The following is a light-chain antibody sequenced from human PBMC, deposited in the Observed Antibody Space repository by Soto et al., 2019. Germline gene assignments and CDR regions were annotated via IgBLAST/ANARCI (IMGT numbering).Light chain of an antibody. J-gene: IGLJ3*02. CDR3: SSYSSSTTKVV. CDR1: SGDIGTYNY. V-gene: IGLV2-14*03. Sequence: QSVLTQPASVSGSPGQSITISCTGTSGDIGTYNYVSWYQQHPGEAPKLLIHEVSNQPSGISHRFSGSKSGNTASLIISGLQAEDEADYYCSSYSSSTTKVVFGGGTQLTVL. CDR2: EVS.